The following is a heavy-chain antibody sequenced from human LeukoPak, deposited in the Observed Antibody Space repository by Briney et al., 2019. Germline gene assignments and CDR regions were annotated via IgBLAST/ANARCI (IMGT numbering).Heavy chain of an antibody. CDR3: ARDPPSPYDHQTRLEKGEH. CDR1: GGSISSSSYY. J-gene: IGHJ4*02. Sequence: PSETLPLTCTVSGGSISSSSYYWGWIRQPPGKGLEWIGSIYYSGSTYYNPSLKSRVTISVDTSKNQFSLKLSSVTAADTAVYYCARDPPSPYDHQTRLEKGEHWGQGTLVTVSS. V-gene: IGHV4-39*07. CDR2: IYYSGST. D-gene: IGHD3-22*01.